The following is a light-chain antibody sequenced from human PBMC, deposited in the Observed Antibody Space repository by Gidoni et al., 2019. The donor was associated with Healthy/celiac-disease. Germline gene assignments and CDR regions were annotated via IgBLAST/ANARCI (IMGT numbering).Light chain of an antibody. CDR3: AAWDDSLNGYV. Sequence: QSVLTQPPSASGTPVQGVTISCSGSSSNIGSNNVNWYQQLPGTAPKLLIYSNNQRPSGVPDRFSGSKSGTSASLAISGLQSEDEADYYCAAWDDSLNGYVFGTGTKVTVL. V-gene: IGLV1-44*01. CDR2: SNN. J-gene: IGLJ1*01. CDR1: SSNIGSNN.